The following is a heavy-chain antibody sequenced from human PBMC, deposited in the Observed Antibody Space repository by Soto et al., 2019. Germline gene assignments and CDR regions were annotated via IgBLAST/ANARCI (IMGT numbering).Heavy chain of an antibody. J-gene: IGHJ6*02. Sequence: HPGGSLRLSCAASGFTFSSYGMHWVRQAPGKGLEWVAVISYDGSNKYYADSVKGRFTISRDNSKNTLYLQMNSLRAEDTAVYYCAKDWRLSYYYGMDVWGQGTTVTVSS. CDR1: GFTFSSYG. CDR2: ISYDGSNK. D-gene: IGHD3-16*02. CDR3: AKDWRLSYYYGMDV. V-gene: IGHV3-30*18.